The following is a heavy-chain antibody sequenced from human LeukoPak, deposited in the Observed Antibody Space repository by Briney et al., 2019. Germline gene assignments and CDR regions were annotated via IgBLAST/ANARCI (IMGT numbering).Heavy chain of an antibody. V-gene: IGHV1-2*02. CDR2: INPNSGGT. J-gene: IGHJ6*03. Sequence: GASVKVSCKASGYTFTSYGISWVRQAPGQGLEWMGWINPNSGGTNYAQKFQGRVTMTRDTSISTAYMELSRLRSDDTAVYYCARGPPYYYYYMDVWGKGTTVTVSS. CDR3: ARGPPYYYYYMDV. CDR1: GYTFTSYG.